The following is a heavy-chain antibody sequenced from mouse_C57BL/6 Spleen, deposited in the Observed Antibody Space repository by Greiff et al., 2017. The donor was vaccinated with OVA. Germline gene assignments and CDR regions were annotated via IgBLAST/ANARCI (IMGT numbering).Heavy chain of an antibody. Sequence: LVESGAELVRPGASVKLSCKASGYTFTDYYINWVKQRPGQGLEWIARIYPGSGNTYYNEKFKGKATLTAEKSSSTAYMQLSSLTSEDSAVYFCARYDGGLDYWGQGTTLTVSS. J-gene: IGHJ2*01. V-gene: IGHV1-76*01. CDR1: GYTFTDYY. CDR2: IYPGSGNT. D-gene: IGHD1-1*02. CDR3: ARYDGGLDY.